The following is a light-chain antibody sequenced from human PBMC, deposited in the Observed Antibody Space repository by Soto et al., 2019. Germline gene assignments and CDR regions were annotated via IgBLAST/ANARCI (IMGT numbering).Light chain of an antibody. CDR1: QDIRNY. CDR2: AAS. V-gene: IGKV1-27*01. Sequence: DIQMTQSPSSLSASVGDRVTITCRASQDIRNYLAWYQLKPGQGPKLLIFAASRLQSGVPSRFSGSGSGTDFTLTISSLQPEVVATYFCQKYDRALLTFGGGTKVEI. CDR3: QKYDRALLT. J-gene: IGKJ4*01.